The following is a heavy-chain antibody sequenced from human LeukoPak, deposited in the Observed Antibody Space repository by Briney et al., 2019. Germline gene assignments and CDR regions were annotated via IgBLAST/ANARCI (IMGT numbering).Heavy chain of an antibody. CDR1: GGSISSGGYY. J-gene: IGHJ6*02. CDR2: IYYSGST. D-gene: IGHD3-3*01. Sequence: PSETLSLTCTVSGGSISSGGYYWSWIRQHPGKGLEWIGYIYYSGSTYYNPSLKSRVTISVDTSKNQFSLKLSSVIAADTAVYYCARRRLDYDFWSGPDYGMDVWGQGTTVTVSS. V-gene: IGHV4-31*03. CDR3: ARRRLDYDFWSGPDYGMDV.